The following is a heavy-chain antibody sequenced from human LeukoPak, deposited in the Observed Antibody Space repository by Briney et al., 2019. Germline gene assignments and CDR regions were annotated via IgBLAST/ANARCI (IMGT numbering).Heavy chain of an antibody. CDR2: IIPILSIA. D-gene: IGHD1-26*01. CDR1: GGTFSSYA. J-gene: IGHJ4*02. Sequence: GASVKVSCKASGGTFSSYAISWVRQAPGQGLEWMGRIIPILSIANYAQKFQGRVTITADKSTSTAYMELSSLRSEDTAVYYCARPGGSGSYYLDYWGQGTLVTVSS. CDR3: ARPGGSGSYYLDY. V-gene: IGHV1-69*04.